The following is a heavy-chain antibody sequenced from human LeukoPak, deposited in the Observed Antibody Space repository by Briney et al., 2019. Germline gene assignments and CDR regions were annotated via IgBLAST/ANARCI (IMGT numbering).Heavy chain of an antibody. Sequence: SETLSLTCSVSSGSIRDSSYYWGWTRQPPGKGPEWIGHISYSGTTFYNSSLKSQVTISLDTSKTLFTLELSSLTAADTAIYYCHYIWGSYRYAAVDYWGQGTRVTVSS. J-gene: IGHJ4*02. CDR2: ISYSGTT. CDR3: HYIWGSYRYAAVDY. V-gene: IGHV4-39*06. CDR1: SGSIRDSSYY. D-gene: IGHD3-16*02.